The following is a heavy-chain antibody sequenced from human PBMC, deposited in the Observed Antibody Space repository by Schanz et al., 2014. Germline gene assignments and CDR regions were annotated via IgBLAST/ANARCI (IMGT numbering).Heavy chain of an antibody. CDR1: GFTFDDFG. CDR2: ISWNSGSI. D-gene: IGHD5-12*01. CDR3: ARDPNSVNEIDY. V-gene: IGHV3-9*01. J-gene: IGHJ4*02. Sequence: EVYLVESGGDLVQPGKSLRLSCAASGFTFDDFGMHWVRQAPGKALEWVSGISWNSGSIGYADSVKGRFTISRDDAKNSLYLQMNSLRAEDTALYYCARDPNSVNEIDYWGQGTLVTVSS.